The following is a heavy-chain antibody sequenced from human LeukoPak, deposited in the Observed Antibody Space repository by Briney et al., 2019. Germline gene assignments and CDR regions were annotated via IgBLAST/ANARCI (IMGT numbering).Heavy chain of an antibody. CDR1: GGSISRGGYY. D-gene: IGHD4-11*01. CDR3: ARVKFYSWIDY. Sequence: SQTLSLTCTVSGGSISRGGYYWSWIRQHPGKGLEWIGYSNYSGSTYYSPSLKSRVTISVDTSKNRFSLKLSSVTAADTAVYYCARVKFYSWIDYWDQGTLVTVSS. J-gene: IGHJ4*02. CDR2: SNYSGST. V-gene: IGHV4-31*03.